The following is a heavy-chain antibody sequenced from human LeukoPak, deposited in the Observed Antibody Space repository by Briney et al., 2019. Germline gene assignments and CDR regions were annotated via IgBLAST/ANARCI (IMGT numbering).Heavy chain of an antibody. V-gene: IGHV4-59*01. D-gene: IGHD6-19*01. CDR1: GGSISSYY. J-gene: IGHJ4*02. Sequence: SETLSLTCTVSGGSISSYYWSWIRQPPGKGLEWIGDIYYSGSTNYNPSLKSRVTISVDTSKNQFSLKLSSVTAADAAVYYCARGRIAVAGTKNYFDYWGQGTLVTVSS. CDR2: IYYSGST. CDR3: ARGRIAVAGTKNYFDY.